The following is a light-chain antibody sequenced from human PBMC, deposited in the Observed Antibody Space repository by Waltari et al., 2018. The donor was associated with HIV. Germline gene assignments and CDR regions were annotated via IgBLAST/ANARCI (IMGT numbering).Light chain of an antibody. CDR2: GAS. V-gene: IGKV3-20*01. J-gene: IGKJ3*01. Sequence: EIVLTQSPGTLSLSPGERATLSCRASQSVSIRYLAWYQQKPGQAPRLLIYGASSRATGIPDRFSGSGSGTDFTLTISRLEPEDFAVYYCQQYGSSPCTFGPGTKVDVK. CDR1: QSVSIRY. CDR3: QQYGSSPCT.